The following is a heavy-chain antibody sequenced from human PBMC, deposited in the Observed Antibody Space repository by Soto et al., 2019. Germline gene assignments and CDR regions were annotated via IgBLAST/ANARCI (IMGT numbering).Heavy chain of an antibody. D-gene: IGHD1-1*01. CDR3: ARGRYGDY. Sequence: QVHLVQSGAEXXKPGASVKVSCKASGYTFTSYGITWVRQAPGQGLEWMGWISAHNGNTDYAQKLQGRVIVTRDTSTSTAYMELRSLRSDDTAVYYCARGRYGDYWGQGALVTVSS. J-gene: IGHJ4*02. CDR1: GYTFTSYG. CDR2: ISAHNGNT. V-gene: IGHV1-18*01.